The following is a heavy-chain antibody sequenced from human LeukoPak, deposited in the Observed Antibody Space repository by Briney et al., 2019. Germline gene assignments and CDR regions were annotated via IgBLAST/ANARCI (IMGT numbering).Heavy chain of an antibody. CDR1: GGTFSSYA. J-gene: IGHJ4*02. V-gene: IGHV1-69*05. Sequence: GASVKVSCKASGGTFSSYAISWVRQAPGQGLEWMGGIIPIFGTANYAQKFQGRVTMTRDMSTSTVYMEVSSLRSEDTAVYYCARSPTGSGSYYGLDYWGQGTLVTVSS. CDR3: ARSPTGSGSYYGLDY. D-gene: IGHD1-26*01. CDR2: IIPIFGTA.